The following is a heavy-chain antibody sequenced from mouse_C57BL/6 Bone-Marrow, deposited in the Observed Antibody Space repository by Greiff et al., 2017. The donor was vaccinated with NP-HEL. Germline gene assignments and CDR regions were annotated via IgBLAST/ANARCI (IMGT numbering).Heavy chain of an antibody. V-gene: IGHV1-80*01. CDR1: GYEFSNYW. J-gene: IGHJ3*01. CDR2: IYPGDGAT. CDR3: ARGAY. Sequence: QVQLQQSGAELVKPGASVKISCKASGYEFSNYWMNWVKQRPGKGLEWIGQIYPGDGATNYNGKFKDKATLTADKSSSTAYMQLSRLTSEDSAVYFCARGAYWGQGTLVTVTA.